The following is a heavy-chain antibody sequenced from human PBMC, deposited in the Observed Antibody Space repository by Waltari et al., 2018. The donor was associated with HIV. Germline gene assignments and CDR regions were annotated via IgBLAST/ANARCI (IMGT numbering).Heavy chain of an antibody. V-gene: IGHV4-59*01. J-gene: IGHJ6*02. CDR1: VGSFSSYY. CDR3: ARVDYGPNPYGMDV. Sequence: QVQLQESGPGLVTPSEPLSLTCTVSVGSFSSYYWSWIRQPPGKGLEWIGYINYSGSTNYNPSLKSRVTISVDTSKNQFALKLSSVTAADTAVYYCARVDYGPNPYGMDVWGQGTTVTVSS. D-gene: IGHD4-17*01. CDR2: INYSGST.